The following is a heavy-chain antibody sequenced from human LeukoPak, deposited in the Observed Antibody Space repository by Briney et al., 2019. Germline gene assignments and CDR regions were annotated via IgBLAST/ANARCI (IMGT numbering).Heavy chain of an antibody. J-gene: IGHJ5*02. D-gene: IGHD3-3*01. Sequence: GGSLRLSCVASGFTFSSYAMSWVRQAPGKGLEWVSAISGSGGSTYYADSVKGRFTISRDNSKNTLYLQMNSLRAEDTAVYYCAKDPSRITIFGVDSNWFDPWGQGTLVTVPS. CDR2: ISGSGGST. CDR3: AKDPSRITIFGVDSNWFDP. V-gene: IGHV3-23*01. CDR1: GFTFSSYA.